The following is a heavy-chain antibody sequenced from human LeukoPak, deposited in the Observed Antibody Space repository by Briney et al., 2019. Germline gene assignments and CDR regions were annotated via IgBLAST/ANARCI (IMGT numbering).Heavy chain of an antibody. V-gene: IGHV1-69*05. CDR2: IITIFGTT. CDR3: ARGPTGLSYFDL. Sequence: GSSVKVSCKPSGGTFSIYAVSWVRQAPGQGPEWMGRIITIFGTTNYAQKFEGRVTITTDESKSTVYMELRSLTSDDAAVFFCARGPTGLSYFDLWGQGTQVSVSS. D-gene: IGHD3-9*01. J-gene: IGHJ4*02. CDR1: GGTFSIYA.